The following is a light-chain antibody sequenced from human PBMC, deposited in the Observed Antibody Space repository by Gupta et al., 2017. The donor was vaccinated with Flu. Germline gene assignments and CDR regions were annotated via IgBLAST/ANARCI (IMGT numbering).Light chain of an antibody. V-gene: IGKV3-15*01. CDR2: GAS. Sequence: EIVMTQSPATLSVSPGERATLSCRASQSVSSNLAWYQQKPGQPPRLLIFGASTRATGIPARFSGSGSGTEFTLTISSLQSEDFAVYYCQQYNNWPLLFGQGTKVEIK. J-gene: IGKJ1*01. CDR3: QQYNNWPLL. CDR1: QSVSSN.